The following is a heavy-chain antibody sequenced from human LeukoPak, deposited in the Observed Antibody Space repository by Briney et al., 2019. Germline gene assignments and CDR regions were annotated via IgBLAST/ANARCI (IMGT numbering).Heavy chain of an antibody. V-gene: IGHV4-34*01. D-gene: IGHD3-9*01. J-gene: IGHJ4*02. Sequence: SETLSLTCAVYGGSFSGYYWSWIRQPPGKGLEWIGSIYYSGSTYYNPSLKSRVTISVDTSKNQFSLKLSSVTAADTAVYYCARHSVRYFDWLSILGYFDNWGQGTLVTVSS. CDR3: ARHSVRYFDWLSILGYFDN. CDR2: IYYSGST. CDR1: GGSFSGYY.